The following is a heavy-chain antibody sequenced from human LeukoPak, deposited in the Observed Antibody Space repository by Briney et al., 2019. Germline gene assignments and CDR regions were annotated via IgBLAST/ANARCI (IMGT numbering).Heavy chain of an antibody. CDR3: AKAMVGSSGWYFDY. Sequence: GGSLRLSCAASRFTLSRSAMNWVRQAPGKGLEWVSGISASGGSTNYADSVKGRFTISRDNSKNTVYLQMNSLRAEDTAVYYCAKAMVGSSGWYFDYWGQGTLVTVSS. J-gene: IGHJ4*02. CDR1: RFTLSRSA. D-gene: IGHD6-19*01. V-gene: IGHV3-23*01. CDR2: ISASGGST.